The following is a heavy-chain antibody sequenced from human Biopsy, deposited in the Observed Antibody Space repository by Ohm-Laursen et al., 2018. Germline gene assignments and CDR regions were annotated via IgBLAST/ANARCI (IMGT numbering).Heavy chain of an antibody. V-gene: IGHV4-34*01. CDR2: ITQRGST. CDR1: GGSFNGYF. Sequence: GTLSLTCLVYGGSFNGYFWSWIRQPPGKGLEWIGDITQRGSTNYSPSLKSRVTISVDTAKKQFSLSLRSVTAADTAVYYCARVPLPGIGAAYQGRFLYGMDVWGQGTTVSVSS. J-gene: IGHJ6*02. D-gene: IGHD6-13*01. CDR3: ARVPLPGIGAAYQGRFLYGMDV.